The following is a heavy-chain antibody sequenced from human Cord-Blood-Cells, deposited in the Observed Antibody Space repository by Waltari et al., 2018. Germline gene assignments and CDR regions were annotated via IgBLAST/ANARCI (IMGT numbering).Heavy chain of an antibody. J-gene: IGHJ1*01. D-gene: IGHD3-10*01. CDR2: ISGSGGST. Sequence: EVQLLESGGGLVQPGGSLRLSCAASGFTFSSYAMSWVRQAPGKGLEWGAAISGSGGSTYYADSVKGRFTISRDNAKNTLYLQMNSLRAEDTAVYYCAVSRRVRGVKYFQHWGQGTLVTVSS. CDR1: GFTFSSYA. V-gene: IGHV3-23*01. CDR3: AVSRRVRGVKYFQH.